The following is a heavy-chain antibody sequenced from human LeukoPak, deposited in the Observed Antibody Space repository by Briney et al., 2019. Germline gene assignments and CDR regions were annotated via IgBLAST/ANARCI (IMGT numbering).Heavy chain of an antibody. V-gene: IGHV3-30*02. Sequence: PGGSLSLSCAASGFTFSSYGMHWVRQAPGKGLEWVAVIWYDGSNKYYADSVKGRFTISRDNSKNTLYLQMNSLRAEDTAVYYCAKEVSRYPHPFDYWGQGTLVTVSS. CDR2: IWYDGSNK. D-gene: IGHD3-16*02. J-gene: IGHJ4*02. CDR1: GFTFSSYG. CDR3: AKEVSRYPHPFDY.